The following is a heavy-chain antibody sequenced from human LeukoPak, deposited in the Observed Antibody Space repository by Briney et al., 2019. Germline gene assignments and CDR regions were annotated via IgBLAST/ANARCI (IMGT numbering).Heavy chain of an antibody. D-gene: IGHD3-10*01. CDR3: ARVTMVRGVTFDY. V-gene: IGHV3-11*04. J-gene: IGHJ4*02. CDR1: GFTFTDYY. CDR2: ISNSGDTI. Sequence: PGGSLRLSCAASGFTFTDYYMTWIRQAPGKGLEWLSYISNSGDTIYYADSVKGRFSISRDNVKKSLYLQMNSLRAEDTAVYYCARVTMVRGVTFDYWGQGTLVTVSS.